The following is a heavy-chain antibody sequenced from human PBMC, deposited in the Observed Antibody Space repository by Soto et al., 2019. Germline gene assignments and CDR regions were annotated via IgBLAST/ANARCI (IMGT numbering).Heavy chain of an antibody. V-gene: IGHV3-33*01. CDR1: GFTFSNYG. Sequence: QVQLVESGGGVVQPGRSLRLSCAASGFTFSNYGMHWVRQAPGKGLEWVALIWFDGSNKYHADSVKGRFTISRDNSKNTLYLQMNSLRAEDTAVYYCARETHTTYYFDYWGQGTLVTVSS. D-gene: IGHD1-26*01. CDR2: IWFDGSNK. CDR3: ARETHTTYYFDY. J-gene: IGHJ4*02.